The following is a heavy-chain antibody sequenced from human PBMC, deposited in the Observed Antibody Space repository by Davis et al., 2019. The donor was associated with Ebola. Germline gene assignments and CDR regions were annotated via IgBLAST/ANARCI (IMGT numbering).Heavy chain of an antibody. D-gene: IGHD6-19*01. CDR1: GFTFSSYW. J-gene: IGHJ6*04. CDR3: AKGGSGWPSDYSYGMGV. Sequence: PGGSLRLSCAASGFTFSSYWMTWARQAPGKGLEWVSAVTSSGGGTYYADSVKGRFTISRDNSKNTLYLQMTSLRVDDTAVYYCAKGGSGWPSDYSYGMGVWGKGTTVTVSS. CDR2: VTSSGGGT. V-gene: IGHV3-23*01.